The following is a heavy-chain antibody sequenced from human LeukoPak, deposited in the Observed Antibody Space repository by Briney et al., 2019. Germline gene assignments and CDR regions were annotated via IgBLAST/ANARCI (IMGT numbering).Heavy chain of an antibody. J-gene: IGHJ3*02. CDR2: ITGSGSRT. V-gene: IGHV3-11*04. Sequence: GGSLRLSCAASGFTFNDYYMNWIRQAPGKGLEWVSGITGSGSRTYYGDSVKGRFTISRDNSKNTLYLQMNSLRAEDTAVYYCARVGSNYKGAFDIWGQGTMVTVSS. CDR1: GFTFNDYY. CDR3: ARVGSNYKGAFDI. D-gene: IGHD4-11*01.